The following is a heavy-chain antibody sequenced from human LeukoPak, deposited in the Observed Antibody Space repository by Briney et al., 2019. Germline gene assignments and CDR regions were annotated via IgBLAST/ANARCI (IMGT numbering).Heavy chain of an antibody. D-gene: IGHD3-22*01. CDR1: GFTFSNAW. J-gene: IGHJ4*02. Sequence: GGSLRLSCAASGFTFSNAWMNWVRQAPGKGLEWVSRIKSKTDGGTTDYAAPVKGRFTISRDDSKNTLYLQMNSLKTEDTAVYYCSTTYYYDSSEGYWGQGTLVTVSS. CDR3: STTYYYDSSEGY. CDR2: IKSKTDGGTT. V-gene: IGHV3-15*07.